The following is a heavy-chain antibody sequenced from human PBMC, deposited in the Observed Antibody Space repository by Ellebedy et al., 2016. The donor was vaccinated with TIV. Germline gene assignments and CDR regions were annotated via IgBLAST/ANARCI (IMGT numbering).Heavy chain of an antibody. D-gene: IGHD2-8*01. Sequence: GESLKISCAASGFTFSSYSMNWVRQAPGKGLEWVSSISSSSSYIYYADSVKGRFATSRDNAKKMLYLQLSGLRAEDTALYYCARGRSSNGYFDLWGRGTLVIVSS. CDR3: ARGRSSNGYFDL. CDR2: ISSSSSYI. J-gene: IGHJ2*01. CDR1: GFTFSSYS. V-gene: IGHV3-21*04.